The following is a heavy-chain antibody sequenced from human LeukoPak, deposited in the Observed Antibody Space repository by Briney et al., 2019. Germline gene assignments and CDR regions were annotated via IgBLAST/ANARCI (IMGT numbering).Heavy chain of an antibody. CDR3: ARDRGYSYGYYYYGMDV. CDR2: IIPIFGTA. Sequence: ASVTVSCKASGGTFSSYAISWVRQAPGQGLEWMGGIIPIFGTANYAQKFQGRVTITADESTSTAYMELSSLRSEDTAVYYCARDRGYSYGYYYYGMDVWGQGTTVTVSS. J-gene: IGHJ6*02. D-gene: IGHD5-18*01. V-gene: IGHV1-69*13. CDR1: GGTFSSYA.